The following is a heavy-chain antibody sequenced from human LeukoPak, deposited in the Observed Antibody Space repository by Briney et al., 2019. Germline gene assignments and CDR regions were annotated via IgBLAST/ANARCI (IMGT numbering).Heavy chain of an antibody. CDR3: AKGVRYFDWLFPTYYFDY. V-gene: IGHV3-23*01. J-gene: IGHJ4*02. Sequence: GGSLRLSCAASGFTFSSYAMSWVRQAPGKGLEWDSAISGSGGSTYYADSVKGRFTISRDNSKNTLYLQMNSLRAEDTVVYYCAKGVRYFDWLFPTYYFDYWGQGTLVTVSS. CDR2: ISGSGGST. D-gene: IGHD3-9*01. CDR1: GFTFSSYA.